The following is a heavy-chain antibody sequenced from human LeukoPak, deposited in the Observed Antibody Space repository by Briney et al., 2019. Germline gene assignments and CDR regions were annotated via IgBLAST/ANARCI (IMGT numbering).Heavy chain of an antibody. V-gene: IGHV3-23*01. J-gene: IGHJ4*02. CDR3: AKDFVPRGGSYFPGFDY. CDR1: RFAFSNYA. CDR2: ISGSGGST. Sequence: GGSLRLSCAASRFAFSNYAMSWVRQAPGKGLEWVSVISGSGGSTDYSDSVKGRFTISRDNSKNTLYLQMNSLRTEDTAVYYCAKDFVPRGGSYFPGFDYWGQGTLVIVSS. D-gene: IGHD1-26*01.